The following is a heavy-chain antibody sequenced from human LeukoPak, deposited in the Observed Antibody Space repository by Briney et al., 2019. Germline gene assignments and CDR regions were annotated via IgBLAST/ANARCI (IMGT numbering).Heavy chain of an antibody. J-gene: IGHJ4*02. Sequence: GSSVKVSCKASGGTFSSYAITWVRQAPGQGLEWMGRIIPIFGTANYAQKFQGRVTITTDEYTSTAYMELSTLRSDDTAVYYCARERPPGDSSNWFLEGYFDIWGQGTLVTVSS. V-gene: IGHV1-69*05. CDR1: GGTFSSYA. CDR3: ARERPPGDSSNWFLEGYFDI. CDR2: IIPIFGTA. D-gene: IGHD6-13*01.